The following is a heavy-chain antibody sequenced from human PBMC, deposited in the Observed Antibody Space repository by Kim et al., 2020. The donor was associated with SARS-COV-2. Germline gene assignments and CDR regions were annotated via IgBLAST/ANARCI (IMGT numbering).Heavy chain of an antibody. D-gene: IGHD2-2*01. J-gene: IGHJ5*02. CDR1: GGSISSYY. Sequence: SETLSLTCTVSGGSISSYYWSWIRQPPGKGLEWIGYIYYSGSTNYNPSLKSRVTISVYTSKNQFSLKLSSVTAADTAVYYCARDNCSSTSCYNWFDPWGQGTLVTVSS. CDR2: IYYSGST. V-gene: IGHV4-59*01. CDR3: ARDNCSSTSCYNWFDP.